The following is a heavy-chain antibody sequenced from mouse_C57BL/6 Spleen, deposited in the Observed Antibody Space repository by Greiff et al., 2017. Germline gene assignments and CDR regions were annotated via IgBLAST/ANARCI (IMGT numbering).Heavy chain of an antibody. Sequence: VQLQQSGPELVKPGASVKISCKASGYSFTDYNMHWVKQSNGKSLEWIGVINPNYGTTSYNQKFKGKATLTVDQSSSTAYMQLNSLTSEDSAVDYGARSLITKVVAGSYWGQGTTLTVSS. CDR2: INPNYGTT. CDR3: ARSLITKVVAGSY. V-gene: IGHV1-39*01. CDR1: GYSFTDYN. D-gene: IGHD1-1*01. J-gene: IGHJ2*01.